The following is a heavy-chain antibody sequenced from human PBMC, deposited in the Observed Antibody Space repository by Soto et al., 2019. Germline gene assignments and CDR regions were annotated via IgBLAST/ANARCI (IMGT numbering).Heavy chain of an antibody. CDR3: ARLRVGYYYAMDV. J-gene: IGHJ6*02. D-gene: IGHD3-10*01. Sequence: QVQLQESGPGLVKPSETLSLTCTVSGGSISSDYWNWLRQPAGKGLEWIGRIYPSGSTNYNPSLKSRVTMSVDTSKNQFSLKLSSVTAADTAIYYCARLRVGYYYAMDVWGQGTTVTVSS. CDR2: IYPSGST. CDR1: GGSISSDY. V-gene: IGHV4-4*07.